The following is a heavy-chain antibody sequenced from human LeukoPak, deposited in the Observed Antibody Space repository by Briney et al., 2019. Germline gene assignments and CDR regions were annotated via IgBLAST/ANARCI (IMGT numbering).Heavy chain of an antibody. CDR1: GFTFSSYW. J-gene: IGHJ4*02. V-gene: IGHV3-74*01. D-gene: IGHD3-22*01. CDR2: ISNDGSTT. CDR3: SRDHISGSIPVGY. Sequence: PGGSLRLSCAASGFTFSSYWMHWVRQAPGKRPEWVSRISNDGSTTNYADSVKGRFTIFRDNAKNTLYLQMNRLRVEDTAVYFCSRDHISGSIPVGYWGQGTLVTVSS.